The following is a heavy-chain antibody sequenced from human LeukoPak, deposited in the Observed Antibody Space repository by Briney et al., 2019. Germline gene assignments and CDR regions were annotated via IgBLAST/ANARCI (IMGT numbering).Heavy chain of an antibody. CDR2: IYYSGSS. J-gene: IGHJ5*02. CDR1: SGSISSSSYY. CDR3: AREALGSVLLWFGELLSPTTPKLAHGNWFDP. D-gene: IGHD3-10*01. Sequence: PSETLSLTCTVSSGSISSSSYYWGWIRQPPGKGLEWVGSIYYSGSSYYNPSLKSRVTISVDTSKNQFSLKLSSVTAADTAVYYCAREALGSVLLWFGELLSPTTPKLAHGNWFDPWGQGTLVTVSS. V-gene: IGHV4-39*07.